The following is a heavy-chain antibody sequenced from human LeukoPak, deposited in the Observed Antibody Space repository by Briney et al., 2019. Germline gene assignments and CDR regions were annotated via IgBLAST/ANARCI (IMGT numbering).Heavy chain of an antibody. D-gene: IGHD3-16*02. CDR2: IYYSGGT. CDR1: GGSISSNGYY. CDR3: AREDHTFGGVIAHNHYFDY. V-gene: IGHV4-39*07. Sequence: PSETLSLTCTVSGGSISSNGYYWAWFRQPPGKGPEWIGSIYYSGGTYYNPSLKSRVTISIDTSKNQFSLKLRSVTAADTAVYYCAREDHTFGGVIAHNHYFDYWGQGTLVTVSS. J-gene: IGHJ4*02.